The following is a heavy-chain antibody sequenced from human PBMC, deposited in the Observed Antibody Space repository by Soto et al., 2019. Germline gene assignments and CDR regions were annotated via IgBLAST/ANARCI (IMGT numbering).Heavy chain of an antibody. Sequence: QVQLVQSGAEVKKPGASVRVSCKASGYTFTDYYMHWVRQAPGQGLEWMAWINPNTGDTKYDQKFQGRVTVTRDTSNRILYMELSSLRSDDTAXXXXXXXSLYGSGSSFDFWGQGTLVTVSS. CDR3: XXXSLYGSGSSFDF. CDR2: INPNTGDT. V-gene: IGHV1-2*02. D-gene: IGHD3-10*01. CDR1: GYTFTDYY. J-gene: IGHJ5*01.